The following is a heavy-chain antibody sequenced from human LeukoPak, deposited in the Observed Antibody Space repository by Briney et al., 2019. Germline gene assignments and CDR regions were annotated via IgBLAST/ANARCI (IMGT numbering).Heavy chain of an antibody. V-gene: IGHV4-4*07. Sequence: SETLSLTCAVYGGSFSGYYWSWIRQPAGKGLEWIGRIYTSGSTNYNPSLKSRVTMSVDTSKNQFSLKLSSVTAANTAVYYCARDSHGSGSYGYWGQGTLVTVSS. J-gene: IGHJ4*02. CDR1: GGSFSGYY. CDR2: IYTSGST. CDR3: ARDSHGSGSYGY. D-gene: IGHD3-10*01.